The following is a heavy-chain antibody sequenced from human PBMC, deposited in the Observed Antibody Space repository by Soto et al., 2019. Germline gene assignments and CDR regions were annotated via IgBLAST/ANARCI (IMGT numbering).Heavy chain of an antibody. V-gene: IGHV1-69*13. Sequence: ASVKVSCKASGGTFSSYATSWVRQAPGQGLEWMGGIIPIFGTANYAQKFQGRVTITADESTSTAYMELSSLRSGDTAVYYCANRAVALRSYYFDYWGQGTLVTVSS. J-gene: IGHJ4*02. CDR2: IIPIFGTA. CDR3: ANRAVALRSYYFDY. D-gene: IGHD2-15*01. CDR1: GGTFSSYA.